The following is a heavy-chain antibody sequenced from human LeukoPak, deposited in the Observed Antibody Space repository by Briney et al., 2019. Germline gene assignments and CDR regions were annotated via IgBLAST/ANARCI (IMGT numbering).Heavy chain of an antibody. Sequence: GGSLRLSCAASGFTFSSYAMHWVRQAPGKGLEWVAVISYDGSNKYYADSVKGRFTISRDNSKNTLYLQMNSLRAEDTAVYYCLLGQGIFDYWGQGTLVTVSS. J-gene: IGHJ4*02. D-gene: IGHD3-10*01. V-gene: IGHV3-30-3*01. CDR1: GFTFSSYA. CDR3: LLGQGIFDY. CDR2: ISYDGSNK.